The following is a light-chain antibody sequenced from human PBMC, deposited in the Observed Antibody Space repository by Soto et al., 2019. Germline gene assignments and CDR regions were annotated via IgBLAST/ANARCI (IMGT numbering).Light chain of an antibody. Sequence: EIVLTQSPATLSVSPGERATLSCRASQSLGTNLAWYQQRPGLAPRLLIYDAATRATGIPARFSGSGSGTEFTLTICSLQSEDFAAYYCQQYNNWPRTFGQGTKVEIK. CDR1: QSLGTN. CDR2: DAA. V-gene: IGKV3D-15*01. J-gene: IGKJ1*01. CDR3: QQYNNWPRT.